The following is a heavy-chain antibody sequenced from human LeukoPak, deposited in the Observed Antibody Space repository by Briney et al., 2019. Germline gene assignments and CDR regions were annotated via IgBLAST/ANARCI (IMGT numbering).Heavy chain of an antibody. D-gene: IGHD1-14*01. Sequence: ASVKVSCKASGYTFTSYGISWVRQAPGQGLEWMGWISAYNGNTNYAQKLQGRVTMTTDTSTSTAYMELRSLRSDDTAVYYCARARSGIFPYYFDYWGHGTLVTVSS. CDR1: GYTFTSYG. V-gene: IGHV1-18*01. J-gene: IGHJ4*01. CDR2: ISAYNGNT. CDR3: ARARSGIFPYYFDY.